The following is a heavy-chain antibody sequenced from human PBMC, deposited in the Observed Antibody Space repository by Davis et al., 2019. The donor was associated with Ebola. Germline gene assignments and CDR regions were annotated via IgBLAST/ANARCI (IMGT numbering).Heavy chain of an antibody. V-gene: IGHV3-23*01. CDR2: ISGSGGST. CDR1: GFTFSSYA. D-gene: IGHD6-25*01. J-gene: IGHJ4*02. CDR3: AKDHRTAPRTPDY. Sequence: GESLKISCAASGFTFSSYAMSWVRQAPGKGLEWVSAISGSGGSTYYADSVKGRFTISRDNSKNTLYLQMNSLRAEDTAVYYCAKDHRTAPRTPDYWGQGTLVTVSS.